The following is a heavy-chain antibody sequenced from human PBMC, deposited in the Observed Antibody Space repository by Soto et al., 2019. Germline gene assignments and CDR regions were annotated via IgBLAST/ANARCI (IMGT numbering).Heavy chain of an antibody. V-gene: IGHV3-23*01. D-gene: IGHD2-15*01. CDR2: ISGSGGST. CDR3: AKDCKGSYCSGGTCYSFDY. J-gene: IGHJ4*02. CDR1: GFTLGTYV. Sequence: EVQLLESGGGLVQPGGSLRLSCAASGFTLGTYVMTWVRQAPGKGLEWVSAISGSGGSTNYADPVKGRFTISRDNTKNTLYLQMNSLRVADTAVYYCAKDCKGSYCSGGTCYSFDYWGQGTLVTVPS.